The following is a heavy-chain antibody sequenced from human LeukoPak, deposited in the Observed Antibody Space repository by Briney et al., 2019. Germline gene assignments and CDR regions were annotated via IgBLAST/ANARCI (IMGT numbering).Heavy chain of an antibody. Sequence: PSETLSLTCTVSGGSISSSSYYWGWIRQPPGKGLEWIGSIYYSGSTYYNPSLKSRVTISVDTSKNQFSLKLSSVTAADTAVYYCARAAPWFGEFDAFDIWGQGTMVTVSS. CDR2: IYYSGST. V-gene: IGHV4-39*01. CDR3: ARAAPWFGEFDAFDI. CDR1: GGSISSSSYY. J-gene: IGHJ3*02. D-gene: IGHD3-10*01.